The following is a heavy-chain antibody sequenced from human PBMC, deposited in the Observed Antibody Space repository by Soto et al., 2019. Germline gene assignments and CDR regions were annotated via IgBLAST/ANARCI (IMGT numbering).Heavy chain of an antibody. CDR2: ISYDGSNK. Sequence: PGGSLRLSCAASGFTFSSYAMQWVRQAPGKGLEWVAVISYDGSNKYYADSVKGRFTISRDNSKNALYLQMNSVRAEDTAVYYCARGSITIFGVVILWGAFDIWGQGTMVTVSS. J-gene: IGHJ3*02. D-gene: IGHD3-3*01. V-gene: IGHV3-30-3*01. CDR3: ARGSITIFGVVILWGAFDI. CDR1: GFTFSSYA.